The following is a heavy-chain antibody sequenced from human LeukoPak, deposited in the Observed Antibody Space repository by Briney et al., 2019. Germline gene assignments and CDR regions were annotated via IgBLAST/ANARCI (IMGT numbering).Heavy chain of an antibody. D-gene: IGHD6-19*01. CDR1: GGSISSYY. V-gene: IGHV4-30-4*01. J-gene: IGHJ5*02. CDR3: ARWVVLEDNWFDP. CDR2: IYCSGST. Sequence: PSETLSLTCTVSGGSISSYYWSWIRQPPGKGLEWIGYIYCSGSTYYNPSLKSRVTISVDTSKNQFSLKLSSVTAADTAVYYCARWVVLEDNWFDPWGQGTLVTVSS.